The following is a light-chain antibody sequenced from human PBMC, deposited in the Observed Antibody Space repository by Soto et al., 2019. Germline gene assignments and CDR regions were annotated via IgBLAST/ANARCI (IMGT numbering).Light chain of an antibody. Sequence: QSALTQPASVSGSPGQSITISCTGPSSDVGDYNYVSWYQQHPGKAPKLMIFEVSNRPSGVSNRFSGSKSGNTASLTISGLQAEDEADYYCSSSTTSSTRVFGGGTKLTVL. CDR3: SSSTTSSTRV. CDR1: SSDVGDYNY. V-gene: IGLV2-14*01. CDR2: EVS. J-gene: IGLJ2*01.